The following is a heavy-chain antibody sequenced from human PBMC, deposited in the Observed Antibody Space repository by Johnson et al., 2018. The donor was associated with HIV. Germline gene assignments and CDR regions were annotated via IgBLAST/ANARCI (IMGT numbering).Heavy chain of an antibody. CDR1: GFTFDDYG. V-gene: IGHV3-48*04. CDR3: ARDASLRFLEWFDAFDI. CDR2: ISSSGSTI. J-gene: IGHJ3*02. Sequence: VQLVESGGGVVRPGGSLGLSCAASGFTFDDYGMSWVRQAPGKGLEWVSYISSSGSTIYYADSVKGRFTISRDNAKNSLYLQMNSLRAEDTAVYYCARDASLRFLEWFDAFDIWGQGTMVTVSS. D-gene: IGHD3-3*01.